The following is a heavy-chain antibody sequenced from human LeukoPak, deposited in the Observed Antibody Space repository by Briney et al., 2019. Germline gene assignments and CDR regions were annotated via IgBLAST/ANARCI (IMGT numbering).Heavy chain of an antibody. CDR3: AREGGHYHLDY. V-gene: IGHV3-48*01. Sequence: PGGSLRLSCEASGFTFSSHSMNWVRQAPGKGLEWVSHISSIGSTIYYADSVKGRFTISRDNAKNSLYLQMNSLRAEDTAVYYCAREGGHYHLDYWGQGALVTVSS. CDR1: GFTFSSHS. D-gene: IGHD1-14*01. CDR2: ISSIGSTI. J-gene: IGHJ4*02.